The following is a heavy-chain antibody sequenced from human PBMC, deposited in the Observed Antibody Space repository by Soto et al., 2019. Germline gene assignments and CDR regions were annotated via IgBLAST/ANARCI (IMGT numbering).Heavy chain of an antibody. Sequence: EVELLESGGGLVQPEGSLRLSCAASGFTFSTYAMGWVRQAPGKGLEWVSVVSSGGGTHYADSVKGRFNVSRDNSKNTLSLQMNSLRADDTAVYYCAKRRGAGGHFDYWGQGALVTVSS. V-gene: IGHV3-23*01. CDR1: GFTFSTYA. J-gene: IGHJ4*02. CDR2: VSSGGGT. D-gene: IGHD2-15*01. CDR3: AKRRGAGGHFDY.